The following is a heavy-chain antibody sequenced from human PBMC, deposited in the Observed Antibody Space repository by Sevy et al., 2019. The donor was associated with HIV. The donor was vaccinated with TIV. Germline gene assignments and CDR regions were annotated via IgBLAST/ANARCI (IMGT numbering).Heavy chain of an antibody. CDR2: KSQTYDGSKK. D-gene: IGHD3-22*01. CDR3: ARDNSGYFFFDY. J-gene: IGHJ4*02. V-gene: IGHV3-30-3*01. CDR1: GFTFGSYT. Sequence: GGSLRLSCAASGFTFGSYTLHWVRQAPGKGLEWVALKSQTYDGSKKYYTDSVQGRFTISRDNSKNTLYLQMDSLRPEDTAVYYCARDNSGYFFFDYWGQGILVTVSS.